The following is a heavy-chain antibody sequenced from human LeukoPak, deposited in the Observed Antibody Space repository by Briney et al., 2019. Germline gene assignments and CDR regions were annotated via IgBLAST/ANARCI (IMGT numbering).Heavy chain of an antibody. CDR1: GGSVTSGNYY. CDR3: AREPPGY. CDR2: IYTNGGA. J-gene: IGHJ4*02. V-gene: IGHV4-61*02. Sequence: SETLSLTCTVSGGSVTSGNYYWNWIRQPAGKGLEWTGRIYTNGGASYNPSLKSRVTISIDASKNQFSLKLSSVTAADTAVYYCAREPPGYWGQGILVTVSS.